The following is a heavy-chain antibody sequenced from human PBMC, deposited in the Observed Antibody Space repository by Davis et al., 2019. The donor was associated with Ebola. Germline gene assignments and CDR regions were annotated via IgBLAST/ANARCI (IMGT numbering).Heavy chain of an antibody. CDR2: IYYSGST. D-gene: IGHD3-16*01. Sequence: PSETLSLTCAVYGGSFSGYYWTWIRQPPGKGLEWIGSIYYSGSTFYNPSLKSRVTISVDTSKNQFSLKLSSVAAADTAVYYCAREPLGAFYMDVWGKGTTVTVSS. J-gene: IGHJ6*03. V-gene: IGHV4-34*01. CDR1: GGSFSGYY. CDR3: AREPLGAFYMDV.